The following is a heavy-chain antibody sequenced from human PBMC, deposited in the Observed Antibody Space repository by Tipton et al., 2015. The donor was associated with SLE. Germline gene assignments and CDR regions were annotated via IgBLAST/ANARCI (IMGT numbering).Heavy chain of an antibody. CDR3: ARAPTYYDFWSGYYSYWYFDL. J-gene: IGHJ2*01. D-gene: IGHD3-3*01. CDR1: GGSISSYY. CDR2: IYYSGST. V-gene: IGHV4-59*01. Sequence: LSLTCTVSGGSISSYYWSWIRQPPGKGLEWIGYIYYSGSTNYNPSLKSRVTTSVDTSKNQFSLKLSSVTAADTAVYYCARAPTYYDFWSGYYSYWYFDLWGRGTLVTVSS.